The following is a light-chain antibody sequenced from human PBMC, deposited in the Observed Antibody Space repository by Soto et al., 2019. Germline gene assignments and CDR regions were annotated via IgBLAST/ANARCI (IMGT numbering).Light chain of an antibody. J-gene: IGKJ4*01. CDR3: QQYDDYPPLI. CDR1: RNINRT. V-gene: IGKV3-15*01. Sequence: EIVMTQSPATLSVSPGERATLSCRASRNINRTLAWYQQKPGQAPRLLISGASTKAAGIPASFSGSGSGTEFTLTISSLQAEDFAVYYCQQYDDYPPLIFGGGTKVEIK. CDR2: GAS.